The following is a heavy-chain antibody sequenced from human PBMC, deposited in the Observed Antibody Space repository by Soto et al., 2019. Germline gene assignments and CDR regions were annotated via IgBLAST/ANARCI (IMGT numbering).Heavy chain of an antibody. J-gene: IGHJ6*02. CDR2: ISYDGSNK. D-gene: IGHD3-3*01. V-gene: IGHV3-30-3*01. CDR1: GFTFSSYA. Sequence: GGSLRLSCAASGFTFSSYAMHWVRQAPGKGLEWVAVISYDGSNKYYADSVKGRFTISRDNSKNTLYLQMNSLRAEDTAVYYCARDGSYDFWSGYSTYYYYGMDVWGQGTTVTVSS. CDR3: ARDGSYDFWSGYSTYYYYGMDV.